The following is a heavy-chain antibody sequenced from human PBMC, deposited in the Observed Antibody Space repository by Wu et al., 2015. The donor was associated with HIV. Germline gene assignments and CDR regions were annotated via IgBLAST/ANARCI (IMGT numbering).Heavy chain of an antibody. V-gene: IGHV1-69*02. J-gene: IGHJ3*02. CDR3: ARTWIQHMVRAFDI. CDR1: GGTFSSST. CDR2: IIPIFGKT. Sequence: QVQLVQSGAQVKKPGSSVKVSCKAPGGTFSSSTITWVRQAPGQGLEWMGRIIPIFGKTNYAQKFQDRVTITADASTTTAYLELRSLISDDTAVYYCARTWIQHMVRAFDIWGQGTMVTVSS. D-gene: IGHD5-18*01.